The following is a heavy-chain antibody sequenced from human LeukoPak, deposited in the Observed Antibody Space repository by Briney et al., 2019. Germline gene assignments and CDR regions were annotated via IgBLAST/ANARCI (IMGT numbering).Heavy chain of an antibody. D-gene: IGHD2-15*01. Sequence: GGSLRLSCAASGLTFSTAWMNWVRQAPGKGLEWVGRIKSKADGGTTDYAAPVKGRFTISRDDSKNTLYLQMNSLKTEDTAVYYCTTDSPLYCSGGSCYSPAFDYWGQGTLVTVSS. CDR2: IKSKADGGTT. V-gene: IGHV3-15*01. CDR1: GLTFSTAW. CDR3: TTDSPLYCSGGSCYSPAFDY. J-gene: IGHJ4*02.